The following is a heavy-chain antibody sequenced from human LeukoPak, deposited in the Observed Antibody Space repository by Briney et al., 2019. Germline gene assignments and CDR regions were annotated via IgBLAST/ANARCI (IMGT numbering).Heavy chain of an antibody. CDR3: ALAVTY. J-gene: IGHJ4*02. CDR2: INHSGST. CDR1: GGSFSGYY. V-gene: IGHV4-34*01. Sequence: SETLSLTCAVYGGSFSGYYRSWIRQPPGKGLEWIGEINHSGSTNYNPSLKSRVTISVDTSKNQFSLKLSSVTAADTAVYYCALAVTYWGQGTLVTVSS. D-gene: IGHD3-10*01.